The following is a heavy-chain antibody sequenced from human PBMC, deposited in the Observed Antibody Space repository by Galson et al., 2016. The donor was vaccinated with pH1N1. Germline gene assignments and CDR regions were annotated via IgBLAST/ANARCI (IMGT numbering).Heavy chain of an antibody. CDR3: TRAVGSYSSF. V-gene: IGHV3-7*03. J-gene: IGHJ4*02. CDR1: GFTFSNAW. CDR2: IKPDGTEK. D-gene: IGHD1-26*01. Sequence: SLRLSCAASGFTFSNAWMDWVRQAPGKGLEWVASIKPDGTEKSYVDSVKGRFTISRDNAKNSLCLQMNSLRAEDTAVYYCTRAVGSYSSFWGQGTLVTVSS.